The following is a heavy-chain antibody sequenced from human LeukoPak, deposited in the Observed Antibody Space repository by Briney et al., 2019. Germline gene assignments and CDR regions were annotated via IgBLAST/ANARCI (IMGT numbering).Heavy chain of an antibody. Sequence: GGSLRLSCAASGFTFSSYTMNWVRQAPGRGLEWVSSITSSSTYIYYADSVKGRFTISRDNAKNSLFLQMNSLRAEDTAVYYCARGGSGSYYTIFDYWGQGTLVTVSS. D-gene: IGHD3-10*01. CDR3: ARGGSGSYYTIFDY. CDR1: GFTFSSYT. V-gene: IGHV3-21*01. J-gene: IGHJ4*02. CDR2: ITSSSTYI.